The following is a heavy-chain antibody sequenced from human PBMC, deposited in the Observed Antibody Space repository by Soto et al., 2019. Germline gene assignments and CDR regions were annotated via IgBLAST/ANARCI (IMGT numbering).Heavy chain of an antibody. V-gene: IGHV3-48*02. CDR3: ARDPTRYCSGGSCYPDYYYYYGMDV. J-gene: IGHJ6*02. CDR2: ISSSSSTI. CDR1: SYS. Sequence: SYSMNWVRQAPGKGLEWVSYISSSSSTIYYADSVKGRFTISRDNAKNSLYLQMNSLRDEDTAVYYCARDPTRYCSGGSCYPDYYYYYGMDVWGQGTTV. D-gene: IGHD2-15*01.